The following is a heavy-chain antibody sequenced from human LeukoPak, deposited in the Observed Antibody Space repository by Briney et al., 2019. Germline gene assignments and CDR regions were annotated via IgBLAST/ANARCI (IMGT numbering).Heavy chain of an antibody. D-gene: IGHD2-8*02. CDR2: IYPVDSGT. CDR3: VRHVTGGVDY. CDR1: GYSFTSYW. V-gene: IGHV5-51*01. Sequence: AGESLNISCKGSGYSFTSYWIGWVRQMPGKGLEWVGIIYPVDSGTRYNPSFQGQVTISADKSISTAYLQWSSLKASDTAMYYCVRHVTGGVDYWGQGTLVTVSS. J-gene: IGHJ4*02.